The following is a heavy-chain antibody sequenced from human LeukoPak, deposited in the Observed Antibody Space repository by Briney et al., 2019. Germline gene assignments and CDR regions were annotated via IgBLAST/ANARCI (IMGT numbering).Heavy chain of an antibody. Sequence: GASVKVSCKASGYTFTNYGISWVRQAPGQGLEWMGWISAYNANTNYAQKLQGRVTMTIDTSTSTAYMELRSLRSDDTAVYYCARAGIAAADTVIDYWGQGTLVSVSS. CDR3: ARAGIAAADTVIDY. J-gene: IGHJ4*02. D-gene: IGHD6-13*01. CDR1: GYTFTNYG. V-gene: IGHV1-18*01. CDR2: ISAYNANT.